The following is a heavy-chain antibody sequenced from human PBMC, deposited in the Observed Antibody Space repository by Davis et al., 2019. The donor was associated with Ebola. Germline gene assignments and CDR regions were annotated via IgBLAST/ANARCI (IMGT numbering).Heavy chain of an antibody. CDR2: INPDGSFT. CDR1: GFTFSSNW. V-gene: IGHV3-74*01. Sequence: PGGSLRLSCAASGFTFSSNWMHWVRQAPGKGLVWVSRINPDGSFTGYADSVKGRFSISRDSTSNTLYLQMNGLRAEDTAVYYCARSSYQPDYWGQGTLVTVSS. J-gene: IGHJ4*02. CDR3: ARSSYQPDY. D-gene: IGHD2-2*01.